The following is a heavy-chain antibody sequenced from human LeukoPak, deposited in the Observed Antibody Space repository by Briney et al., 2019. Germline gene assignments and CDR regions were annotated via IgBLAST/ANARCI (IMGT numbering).Heavy chain of an antibody. CDR2: INWNGGST. V-gene: IGHV3-20*04. J-gene: IGHJ6*03. Sequence: GGSLRLSCAASGFTFDDYGMSWVRQAPGKGLEWVSGINWNGGSTGYADSVKGRFTISRDNAKNSLYLQMNSLRAEDTALYYCAREISGIAVAGTGPYYYYYMDVWGKGTTATVSS. CDR1: GFTFDDYG. CDR3: AREISGIAVAGTGPYYYYYMDV. D-gene: IGHD6-19*01.